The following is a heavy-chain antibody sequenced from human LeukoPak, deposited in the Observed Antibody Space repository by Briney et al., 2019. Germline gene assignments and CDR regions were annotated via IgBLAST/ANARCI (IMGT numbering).Heavy chain of an antibody. Sequence: GGSLRLSCEASGFSFSSYGMSWVRQAPGKGLEWVSAIRAGGSTTYYADSVKGRFTISRDNSKNTLYLQMNSLRADDTAVYYCARRAGAYSHPYDYWGQGTLVTVSS. CDR2: IRAGGSTT. V-gene: IGHV3-23*01. CDR1: GFSFSSYG. D-gene: IGHD4/OR15-4a*01. CDR3: ARRAGAYSHPYDY. J-gene: IGHJ4*02.